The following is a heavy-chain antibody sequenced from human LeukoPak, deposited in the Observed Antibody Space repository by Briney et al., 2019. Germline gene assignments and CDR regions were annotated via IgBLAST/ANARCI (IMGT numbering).Heavy chain of an antibody. Sequence: ASVKVSCKASGYTFTGYYMHWVRQAPGQGLEWMGGIIPIFGTANYAQKFQGRVTITADESTSTAYMELSSLRSEDTAVYYCARGGGGKDISPIYYWGQGTLVTVSS. CDR2: IIPIFGTA. CDR1: GYTFTGYY. D-gene: IGHD2-15*01. CDR3: ARGGGGKDISPIYY. J-gene: IGHJ4*02. V-gene: IGHV1-69*13.